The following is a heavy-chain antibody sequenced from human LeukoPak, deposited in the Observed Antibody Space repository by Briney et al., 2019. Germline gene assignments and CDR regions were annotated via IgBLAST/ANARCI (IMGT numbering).Heavy chain of an antibody. CDR1: GYTFTSYG. CDR2: ISAYNGNT. CDR3: ARVRGNFDY. D-gene: IGHD3-10*01. V-gene: IGHV1-18*04. J-gene: IGHJ4*02. Sequence: ASVKLSCTASGYTFTSYGISWVRQAPGQGLEWMGWISAYNGNTNYAQMIQGRATMTTATSTSTDYLELRSLRSDDRAVYYCARVRGNFDYWGQGTLVTVSS.